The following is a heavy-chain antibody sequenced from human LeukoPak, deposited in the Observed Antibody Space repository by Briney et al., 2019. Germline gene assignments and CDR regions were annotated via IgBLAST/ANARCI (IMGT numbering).Heavy chain of an antibody. V-gene: IGHV1-69*13. Sequence: SVKVSCKASGGTFSSYAISWVRQAPGQGLEWMGGIIPIFGTANYAQKFQGRVTITADESTSTAYMELSSLRSEDTAVYYCARAPGGYCSSASCRETDYWGQGALVTVSS. J-gene: IGHJ4*02. CDR2: IIPIFGTA. CDR1: GGTFSSYA. CDR3: ARAPGGYCSSASCRETDY. D-gene: IGHD2-2*01.